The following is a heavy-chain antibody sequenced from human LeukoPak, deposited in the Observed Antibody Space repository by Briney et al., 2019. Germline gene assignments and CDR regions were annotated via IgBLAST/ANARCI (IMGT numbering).Heavy chain of an antibody. CDR2: ISGSGGST. CDR3: AKARGSMTTVSPFDY. Sequence: PGGSLRLSCAASGFTFSGYAMSWVRQAPGKGLEWVSAISGSGGSTYYADSVKGRFTISRDNSKNTLYLQMNSLRAKDTAVYYCAKARGSMTTVSPFDYWGQGTLVTVSS. J-gene: IGHJ4*02. V-gene: IGHV3-23*01. CDR1: GFTFSGYA. D-gene: IGHD4-17*01.